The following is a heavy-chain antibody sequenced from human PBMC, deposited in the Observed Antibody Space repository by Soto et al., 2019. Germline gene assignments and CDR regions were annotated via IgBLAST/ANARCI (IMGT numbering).Heavy chain of an antibody. CDR3: ARHGYYYDSTGYYYFV. CDR2: IYYSGMT. V-gene: IGHV4-39*01. CDR1: GGSISSTNHY. Sequence: PSETLSLTCTVSGGSISSTNHYWGWIRQPPGKGLEWIGDIYYSGMTHYNPSLKSRVTISVDTSKNQFSLKLSSVTAADTAVYYCARHGYYYDSTGYYYFVWGQGTLVTAPQ. D-gene: IGHD3-22*01. J-gene: IGHJ4*02.